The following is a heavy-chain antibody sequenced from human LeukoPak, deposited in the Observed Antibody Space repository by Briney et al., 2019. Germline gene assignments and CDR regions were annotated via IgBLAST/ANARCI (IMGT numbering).Heavy chain of an antibody. CDR3: ARWYSSSWYYFDY. D-gene: IGHD6-13*01. CDR2: IYYSGST. J-gene: IGHJ4*02. Sequence: SETPSLTCTVSGGSISSYYWSWIRQPPGKGLEWIGYIYYSGSTNYNPSLKSRVTISVDTSKNQFSLKLSSVTAADTAVYYCARWYSSSWYYFDYWGQGTLVTVSS. V-gene: IGHV4-59*01. CDR1: GGSISSYY.